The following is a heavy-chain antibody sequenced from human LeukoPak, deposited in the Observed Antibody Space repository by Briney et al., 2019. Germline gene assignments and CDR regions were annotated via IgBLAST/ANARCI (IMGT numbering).Heavy chain of an antibody. Sequence: GGSQRLSCAASGFTFNSYAMHWVRQAPGKGLEWVAVISYDGSNKYYADSVKGRFTISRDNSKNTLYLQMNSLRAEDTAVYYCAKDHYYDFWSGYFAYWGQGTLVTVSS. CDR2: ISYDGSNK. CDR1: GFTFNSYA. CDR3: AKDHYYDFWSGYFAY. D-gene: IGHD3-3*01. V-gene: IGHV3-30-3*01. J-gene: IGHJ4*02.